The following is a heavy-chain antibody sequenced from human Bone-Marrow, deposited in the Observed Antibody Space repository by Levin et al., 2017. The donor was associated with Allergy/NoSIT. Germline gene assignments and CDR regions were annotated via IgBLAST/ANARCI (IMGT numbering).Heavy chain of an antibody. D-gene: IGHD6-25*01. J-gene: IGHJ5*02. Sequence: SQTLSLTCDVSGVSIDTSNWWTWVRQPPGKGLQWIGEINQRGTATYNSSLRSRVLMSVDKSTNQFSLMVNSVTAADTAVYYCVRINQASGFKNWFDPWGPGILVAVS. V-gene: IGHV4-4*02. CDR2: INQRGTA. CDR1: GVSIDTSNW. CDR3: VRINQASGFKNWFDP.